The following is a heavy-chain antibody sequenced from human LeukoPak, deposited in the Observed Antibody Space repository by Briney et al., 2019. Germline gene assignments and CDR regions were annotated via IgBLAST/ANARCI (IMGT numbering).Heavy chain of an antibody. D-gene: IGHD1-26*01. Sequence: TGGSLRLSCAASGFTFSSYTMNWLRQAPGKALEWVSSISSSSSYIYYADSVKGRFTISRDNAKNSLYLQVNSLRAEDTAVYYRARDPHSWSFGVLPIWRQGTLVSLSS. V-gene: IGHV3-21*04. CDR1: GFTFSSYT. CDR2: ISSSSSYI. J-gene: IGHJ4*02. CDR3: ARDPHSWSFGVLPI.